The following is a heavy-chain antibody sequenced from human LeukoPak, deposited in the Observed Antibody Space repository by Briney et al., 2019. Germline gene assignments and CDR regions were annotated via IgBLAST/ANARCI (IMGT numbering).Heavy chain of an antibody. CDR2: FSGGVTTT. J-gene: IGHJ4*02. CDR1: GFTFSSYA. Sequence: PGGSLRLSCAASGFTFSSYAMSWVRQAPGKGLEWVSTFSGGVTTTWHADSVKGRFTISRDNSKNTVYLQMDSLRAEDTAVYYCARPWGSGFFDYWGQGTLVTVSS. CDR3: ARPWGSGFFDY. V-gene: IGHV3-23*01. D-gene: IGHD3-16*01.